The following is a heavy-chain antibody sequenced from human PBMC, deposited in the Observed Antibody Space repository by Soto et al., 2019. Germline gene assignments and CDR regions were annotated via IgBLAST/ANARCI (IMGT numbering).Heavy chain of an antibody. V-gene: IGHV4-59*08. J-gene: IGHJ3*02. CDR2: IYYSGST. CDR3: ARRYGLSAFDI. D-gene: IGHD3-10*01. Sequence: QVQLQESGPGLVKPSETLSLTCTVSGGSISSYYWSRIRQPPGKGLEWIGDIYYSGSTNYNPSLKSRVTISVDTSKNQFSLKLSSVTAADTAVYFCARRYGLSAFDIWGQGTMVTVSS. CDR1: GGSISSYY.